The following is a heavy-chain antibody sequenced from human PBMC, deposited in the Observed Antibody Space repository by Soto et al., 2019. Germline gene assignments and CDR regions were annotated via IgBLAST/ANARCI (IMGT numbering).Heavy chain of an antibody. J-gene: IGHJ4*02. V-gene: IGHV4-34*01. CDR2: INHSGST. CDR1: GGSFSGYY. Sequence: QVQLQQWGAGLLKPSETLSLTCAVYGGSFSGYYWSWIRQPPGKGLEWIGEINHSGSTNYNPSLKTGVTISVDTYENQFSLKLSSVTAADTAVYYCARERGYCSSTSCWLKGYFDYWGQGTLVTVSS. CDR3: ARERGYCSSTSCWLKGYFDY. D-gene: IGHD2-2*01.